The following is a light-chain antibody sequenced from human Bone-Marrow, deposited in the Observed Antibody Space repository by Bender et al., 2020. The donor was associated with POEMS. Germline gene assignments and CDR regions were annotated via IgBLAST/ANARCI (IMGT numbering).Light chain of an antibody. J-gene: IGLJ3*02. Sequence: QSVLTQPPSASGTPGQRVTISCSGGSSNIGAHAVNWYQHLPGTAPKLLIYSSHRRPSEVPDRFSGSRSGTSASLAISGLQSEDEADYYCCSYAGSSTTVCGGGTKLTVL. V-gene: IGLV1-44*01. CDR3: CSYAGSSTTV. CDR2: SSH. CDR1: SSNIGAHA.